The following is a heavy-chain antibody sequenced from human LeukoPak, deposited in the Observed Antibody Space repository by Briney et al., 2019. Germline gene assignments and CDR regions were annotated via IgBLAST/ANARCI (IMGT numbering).Heavy chain of an antibody. D-gene: IGHD1-26*01. CDR1: GGSFSGYY. V-gene: IGHV4-34*01. CDR3: ARPRRGSYPGFFDY. Sequence: SETLSLTCAVYGGSFSGYYWSWIRRPPGKGLEWIGEINHSGSTNYNPSLKSRVTISVDTSKNQFSLKLSSVTAADTAVYYCARPRRGSYPGFFDYWGQGTLVTVSS. J-gene: IGHJ4*02. CDR2: INHSGST.